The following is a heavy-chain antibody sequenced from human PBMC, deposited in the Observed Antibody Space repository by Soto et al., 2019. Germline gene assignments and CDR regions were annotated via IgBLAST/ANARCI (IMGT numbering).Heavy chain of an antibody. V-gene: IGHV3-23*01. CDR3: AKFGSIANLEWLLYLDY. J-gene: IGHJ4*02. Sequence: VRQAPGKGLEWVSAISGSGGSTYYADSVKGRFTISRDNSKNTLYLQMNSLRAEDTAVYYCAKFGSIANLEWLLYLDYWGQGTLVTVSS. CDR2: ISGSGGST. D-gene: IGHD3-3*02.